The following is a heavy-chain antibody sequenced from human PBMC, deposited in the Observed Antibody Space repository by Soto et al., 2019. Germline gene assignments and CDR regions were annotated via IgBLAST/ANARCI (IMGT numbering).Heavy chain of an antibody. V-gene: IGHV1-69*12. Sequence: QVQLVQSGAEVKKPGSSVKVSCKASGGSLSYNVISWLRQVPGQGLEWMGGVIPFSGTTTYAQKFQDRVTITADESASSAHMELRSLTAEGTAVYYCASFSRGSWSGFTADWGQGTPVAVSS. J-gene: IGHJ4*02. CDR2: VIPFSGTT. CDR3: ASFSRGSWSGFTAD. D-gene: IGHD3-3*01. CDR1: GGSLSYNV.